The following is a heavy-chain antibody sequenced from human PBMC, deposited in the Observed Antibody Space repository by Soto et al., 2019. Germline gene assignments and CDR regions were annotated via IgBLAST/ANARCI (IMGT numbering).Heavy chain of an antibody. D-gene: IGHD6-13*01. Sequence: ASVKVSCTASGYRFTSYYMHWVRQAPGQGLEWMGIINPNSGITNYAQNFQGRVTMTRDTSTSTVYMELSSLKSEDTAVYYCARSRGAAAGINWFDPWGQGTLVTVS. J-gene: IGHJ5*02. CDR2: INPNSGIT. CDR1: GYRFTSYY. V-gene: IGHV1-46*03. CDR3: ARSRGAAAGINWFDP.